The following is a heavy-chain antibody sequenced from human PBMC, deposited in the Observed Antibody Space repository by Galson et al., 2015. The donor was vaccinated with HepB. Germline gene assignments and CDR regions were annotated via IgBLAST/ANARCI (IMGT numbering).Heavy chain of an antibody. Sequence: SLRLSCAASGFSFSTYGIHWVRQAPGKGLESVSAISSNGGTTYYVNSMKGRFTISRDNSKNMAYLQMDSLRPEDMAVYYCARRSISGLDYWGQGTLVTVSS. CDR3: ARRSISGLDY. CDR2: ISSNGGTT. D-gene: IGHD6-19*01. V-gene: IGHV3-64*01. J-gene: IGHJ4*02. CDR1: GFSFSTYG.